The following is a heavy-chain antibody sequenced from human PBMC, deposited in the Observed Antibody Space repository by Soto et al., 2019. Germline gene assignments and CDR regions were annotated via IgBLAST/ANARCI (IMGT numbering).Heavy chain of an antibody. J-gene: IGHJ5*02. V-gene: IGHV1-18*01. Sequence: ASVKVSCTASGYTFTSYGISWVRQAPGQGLEWMGWISAYNGSTNYAQKLQGRVTMTTDTSTSTAYMELRSLRSDDTAVYYCARESPYSNYDGYWFDPWGQGTLVTVSS. CDR2: ISAYNGST. D-gene: IGHD4-4*01. CDR1: GYTFTSYG. CDR3: ARESPYSNYDGYWFDP.